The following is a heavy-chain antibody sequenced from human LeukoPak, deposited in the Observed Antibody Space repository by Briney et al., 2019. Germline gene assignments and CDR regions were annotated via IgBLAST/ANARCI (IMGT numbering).Heavy chain of an antibody. Sequence: SETLSLTRTVSGGSISSGGYYWSWIRQHPGKGLEWIGYIYYSGSTYYNPSLKSRVTISVDTSKNQFSLKLSSVTAADTAVYYCAGGRWTHAFDIWGQGTMVTVSS. CDR3: AGGRWTHAFDI. CDR2: IYYSGST. CDR1: GGSISSGGYY. D-gene: IGHD4-23*01. V-gene: IGHV4-31*03. J-gene: IGHJ3*02.